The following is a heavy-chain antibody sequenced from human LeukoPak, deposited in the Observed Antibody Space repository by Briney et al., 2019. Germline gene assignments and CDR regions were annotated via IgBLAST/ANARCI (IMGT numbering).Heavy chain of an antibody. D-gene: IGHD2-2*01. CDR2: IYPGDSDT. Sequence: GESLKISCRGSGYSFNTYWIGWVRQMRGKGLEWMGIIYPGDSDTRYSPSFQGQVTMSADKSINTAYLQWSSLKASDTAMYYCARRQGCSSTSCPSDFWGQGTLVTVSS. V-gene: IGHV5-51*01. CDR3: ARRQGCSSTSCPSDF. J-gene: IGHJ4*02. CDR1: GYSFNTYW.